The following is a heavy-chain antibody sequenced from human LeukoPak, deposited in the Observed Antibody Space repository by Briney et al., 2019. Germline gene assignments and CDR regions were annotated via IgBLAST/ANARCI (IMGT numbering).Heavy chain of an antibody. J-gene: IGHJ4*02. CDR3: ARSSSSLGMY. D-gene: IGHD1-14*01. Sequence: SETLSLTCTVSGGSISSYYWSWIRQPPGKGLEWIGYIYYSGSTNYNPSLKSRVTISVDTSKNQFSLKVSSVTAADTAVYYCARSSSSLGMYWGQGALVTVSS. CDR1: GGSISSYY. V-gene: IGHV4-59*08. CDR2: IYYSGST.